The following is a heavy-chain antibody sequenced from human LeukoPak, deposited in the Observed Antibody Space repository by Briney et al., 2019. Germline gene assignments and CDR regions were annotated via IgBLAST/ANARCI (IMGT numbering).Heavy chain of an antibody. CDR3: ARDPPYCSSTSCYPDY. CDR1: GFTFSSYA. CDR2: ISSSGSTI. J-gene: IGHJ4*02. D-gene: IGHD2-2*01. Sequence: GGSLRLSCAASGFTFSSYAMSWVRQAPGKGLEWVSYISSSGSTIYYADSVKGRFTISRDNAKNSLYLQMNSLRAEDTAVYYCARDPPYCSSTSCYPDYWGQGTLVTVSS. V-gene: IGHV3-48*01.